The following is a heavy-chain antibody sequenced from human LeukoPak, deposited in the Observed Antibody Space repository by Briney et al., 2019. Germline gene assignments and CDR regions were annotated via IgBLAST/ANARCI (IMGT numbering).Heavy chain of an antibody. CDR2: INHSGST. CDR1: GGSFSGYY. Sequence: KTSETLSLTCGVYGGSFSGYYWSWLRQPPGKGLEWIGEINHSGSTNYNPSLKSRVTMSVDTSKNQFSLKLSSVTAADTAVYYCARVRYYDSSGYYRYYYGMDVWGQGTTVTVSS. CDR3: ARVRYYDSSGYYRYYYGMDV. V-gene: IGHV4-34*01. D-gene: IGHD3-22*01. J-gene: IGHJ6*02.